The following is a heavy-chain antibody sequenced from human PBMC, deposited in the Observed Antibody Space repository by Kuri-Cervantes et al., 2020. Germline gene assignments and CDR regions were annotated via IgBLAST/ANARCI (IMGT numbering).Heavy chain of an antibody. CDR1: GFTFSSYG. V-gene: IGHV3-30*18. CDR3: AKDLFYGSGSFGAFDI. CDR2: ISYDGSNK. Sequence: GGSLRLSCAASGFTFSSYGMHWVRQAPGKGLEWVAVISYDGSNKYYADSVKGRFTISRDNSKNTLYLQMNSLRAEDTAVYYCAKDLFYGSGSFGAFDIWGHGTTVTVSS. J-gene: IGHJ3*02. D-gene: IGHD3-10*01.